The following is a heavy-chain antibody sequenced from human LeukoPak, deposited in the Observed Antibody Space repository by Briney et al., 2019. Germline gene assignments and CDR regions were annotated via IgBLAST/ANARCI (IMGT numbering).Heavy chain of an antibody. CDR1: AFTFSDYS. J-gene: IGHJ4*02. CDR2: ISGRSRTR. V-gene: IGHV3-48*01. D-gene: IGHD1-26*01. Sequence: GGSLRLSCAASAFTFSDYSMNWVRQAPGKGLEWVSYISGRSRTRYYADSVKGRFTISRDNAKNSMYLQMNSLRAEDTAVYYCARDRIKSGSYYFDYWGQRTLVTVSS. CDR3: ARDRIKSGSYYFDY.